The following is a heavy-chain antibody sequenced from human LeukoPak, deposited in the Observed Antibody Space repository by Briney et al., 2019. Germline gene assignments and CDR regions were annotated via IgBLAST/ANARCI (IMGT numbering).Heavy chain of an antibody. J-gene: IGHJ4*02. Sequence: GRSLRLSCAASGFTFSSYAMHWVRQAPGKGLEWVAVISYDGSNKYYADSVKGRFTISRDNSKNTLYLQMNSLRAEDTAVYYCAREDYCSGGSCYPAMAYWGQGTLVTVSS. CDR3: AREDYCSGGSCYPAMAY. CDR1: GFTFSSYA. CDR2: ISYDGSNK. D-gene: IGHD2-15*01. V-gene: IGHV3-30-3*01.